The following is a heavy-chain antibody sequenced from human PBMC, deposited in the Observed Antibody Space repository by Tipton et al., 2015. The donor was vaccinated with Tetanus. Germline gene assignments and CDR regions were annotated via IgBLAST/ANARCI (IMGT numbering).Heavy chain of an antibody. Sequence: GSLRLSCAASGFTFSAYSLSWVRLPPGKGLEWVGRIRNRASGDATDYAAPVKGRFTISRDDSTSTVHLQLNGLTTDDTGVYFCAADVPAPLSQIDYWGQGTLVTVSS. D-gene: IGHD2-2*01. V-gene: IGHV3-15*01. CDR1: GFTFSAYS. CDR3: AADVPAPLSQIDY. J-gene: IGHJ4*02. CDR2: IRNRASGDAT.